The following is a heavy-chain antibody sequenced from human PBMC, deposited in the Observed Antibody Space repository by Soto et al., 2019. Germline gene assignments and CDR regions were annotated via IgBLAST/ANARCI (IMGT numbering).Heavy chain of an antibody. CDR1: GFSLSTSGVS. J-gene: IGHJ5*02. CDR2: IYWDADK. D-gene: IGHD3-10*01. CDR3: ALVTSITMVRGNWFDP. Sequence: QITLKESGPTLVKPTQTLTLTCTFSGFSLSTSGVSVGWVRQPPGKALEWLALIYWDADKHHSPSLMSRLTIAKDASKKQVVLTLPSVGPVDTDTYYWALVTSITMVRGNWFDPWGQGTLVTVSS. V-gene: IGHV2-5*02.